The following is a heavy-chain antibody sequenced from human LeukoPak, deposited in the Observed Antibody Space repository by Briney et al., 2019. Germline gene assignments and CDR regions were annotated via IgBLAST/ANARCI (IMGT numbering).Heavy chain of an antibody. CDR1: GGSFSGYY. V-gene: IGHV4-34*01. CDR2: VNHSGST. CDR3: ARSDYDYVWGSYRYTGRPPFDY. D-gene: IGHD3-16*02. J-gene: IGHJ4*02. Sequence: PSETLSLTCAVYGGSFSGYYWSWIRQPPGKGLEWIGEVNHSGSTNYNPSLKSRVTISVDTSKNQFSLKLSSVTAADTAVYYCARSDYDYVWGSYRYTGRPPFDYWGQGTLVTVSS.